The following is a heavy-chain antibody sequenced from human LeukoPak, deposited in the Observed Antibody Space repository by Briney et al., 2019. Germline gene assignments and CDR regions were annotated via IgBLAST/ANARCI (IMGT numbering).Heavy chain of an antibody. J-gene: IGHJ3*02. V-gene: IGHV3-43*02. D-gene: IGHD3-10*01. CDR1: GFNLDDYA. CDR2: ISVDGDST. Sequence: GESLRLSCAASGFNLDDYAMHWVRQAPGKGLEWVSLISVDGDSTYYTNSVKGRFTIIRVNSKNSLYLQMNSLRADDNGLYYCAKEMGRGYLGGVFDIWGQGTMVTVS. CDR3: AKEMGRGYLGGVFDI.